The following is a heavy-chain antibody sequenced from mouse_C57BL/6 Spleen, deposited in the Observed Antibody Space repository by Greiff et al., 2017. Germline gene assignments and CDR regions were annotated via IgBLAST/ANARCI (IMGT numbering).Heavy chain of an antibody. Sequence: VQLQQSGAELVKPGASVKLSCKASGYTFTSYWMQWVKQRPGQGLEWIGEIDPSDSYTNYNQKFKGKATLTVDTSSSTAYMQLSSLTSEDSAVYYCARYDYDLDYWGQGTTLTVSS. CDR2: IDPSDSYT. CDR3: ARYDYDLDY. V-gene: IGHV1-50*01. CDR1: GYTFTSYW. J-gene: IGHJ2*01. D-gene: IGHD2-4*01.